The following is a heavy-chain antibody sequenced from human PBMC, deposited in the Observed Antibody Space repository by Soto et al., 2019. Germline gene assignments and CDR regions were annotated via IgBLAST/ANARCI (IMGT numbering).Heavy chain of an antibody. CDR2: IYDSGST. V-gene: IGHV4-59*01. CDR1: GDSINNYY. Sequence: ETLSLTCSVSGDSINNYYWTWIRQPPGKGLEWIGYIYDSGSTSYNPSLKTRLTISVDTSKNQFSLKFKSVTAADTAVYYCARGTKYDYQGMDVWGQGTTVTVSS. CDR3: ARGTKYDYQGMDV. J-gene: IGHJ6*02.